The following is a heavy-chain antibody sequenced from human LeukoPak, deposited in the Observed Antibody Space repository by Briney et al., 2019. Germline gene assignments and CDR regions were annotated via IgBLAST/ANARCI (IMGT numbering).Heavy chain of an antibody. Sequence: ESGPTLVKPTQTLTLTCTFSGFSLSTSGVGVGWIRQPPGKALEWLALIYWDDDKRYSPSLKSRLTITKDTSKNQVVLTMTNMDPVDTATYYCAHRRLVYDSGGYYYGAFDIWGQGTMVTVSS. D-gene: IGHD3-22*01. V-gene: IGHV2-5*02. CDR3: AHRRLVYDSGGYYYGAFDI. J-gene: IGHJ3*02. CDR2: IYWDDDK. CDR1: GFSLSTSGVG.